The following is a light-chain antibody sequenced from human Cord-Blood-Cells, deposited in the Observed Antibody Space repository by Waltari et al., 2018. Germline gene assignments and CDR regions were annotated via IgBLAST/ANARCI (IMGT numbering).Light chain of an antibody. CDR3: SSYTSSSTVV. CDR1: SSDVGSYNR. CDR2: EVS. Sequence: QSALTQPPSVSGSPGQSVTISCTGTSSDVGSYNRVPWYQQPPGTAPKLMIYEVSNRPSGVPVRFSGSKSGNTASLTISGLQAEDEADYYCSSYTSSSTVVFGGGTKLTVL. V-gene: IGLV2-18*02. J-gene: IGLJ2*01.